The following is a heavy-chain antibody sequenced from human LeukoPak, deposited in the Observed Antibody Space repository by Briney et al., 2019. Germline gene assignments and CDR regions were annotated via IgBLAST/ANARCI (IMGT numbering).Heavy chain of an antibody. CDR1: GGSVSSGSYY. J-gene: IGHJ4*02. D-gene: IGHD2-2*01. CDR3: ARDLCSSTSCYLDY. CDR2: IYYSGST. V-gene: IGHV4-61*01. Sequence: SGTLSLTCTVSGGSVSSGSYYWSWIRQPPGKGLEWIGYIYYSGSTNYNPSLKSRVTISVDTSKNQFSLKLSSVTAADTAVYYCARDLCSSTSCYLDYWGQGTLVTVSS.